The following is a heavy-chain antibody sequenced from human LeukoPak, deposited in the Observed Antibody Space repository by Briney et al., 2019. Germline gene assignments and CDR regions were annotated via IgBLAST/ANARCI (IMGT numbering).Heavy chain of an antibody. Sequence: ALVKVSCKASGYTFTGYYMHWVRQAPGQGLEWMGRINPNSGGTNYAQKFQGRVTMTRDTSISTAYMELSRLRSDDTAVYYCASVATWEGYGAFDIWGQGTMVTVSS. CDR3: ASVATWEGYGAFDI. CDR1: GYTFTGYY. D-gene: IGHD3-16*01. J-gene: IGHJ3*02. CDR2: INPNSGGT. V-gene: IGHV1-2*06.